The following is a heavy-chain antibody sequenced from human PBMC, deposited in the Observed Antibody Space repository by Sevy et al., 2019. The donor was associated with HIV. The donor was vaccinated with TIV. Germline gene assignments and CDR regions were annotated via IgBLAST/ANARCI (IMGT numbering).Heavy chain of an antibody. CDR2: IYSGGST. V-gene: IGHV3-53*01. Sequence: WGSLRLSCAASGFTVTSNYMSWVRQAPGKGLEWVSVIYSGGSTYYAGSVKGRFTISRDNSKDTLCLQMNSLRAEDTAGYYCAGDDGSRCIDYWGQGTLVTVSS. CDR1: GFTVTSNY. J-gene: IGHJ4*02. D-gene: IGHD2-8*01. CDR3: AGDDGSRCIDY.